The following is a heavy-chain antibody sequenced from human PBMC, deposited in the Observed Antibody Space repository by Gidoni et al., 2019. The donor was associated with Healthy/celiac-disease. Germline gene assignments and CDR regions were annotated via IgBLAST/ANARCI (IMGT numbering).Heavy chain of an antibody. CDR2: IYYSGST. D-gene: IGHD3-22*01. J-gene: IGHJ4*02. CDR1: GGSISSSSYY. Sequence: QLQLQESGPGLVKPSETLSLTCTVSGGSISSSSYYWGWIRQPPGKGLEWIGSIYYSGSTYYNPSLKSRVTISVDTSKNQFSLKLSSVTAADTAVYYCARWGYYYYDSSGYYFFDYWGQGTLVTVSS. CDR3: ARWGYYYYDSSGYYFFDY. V-gene: IGHV4-39*01.